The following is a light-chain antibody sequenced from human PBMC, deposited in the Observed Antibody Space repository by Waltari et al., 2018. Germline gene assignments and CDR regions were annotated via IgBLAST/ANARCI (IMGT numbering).Light chain of an antibody. V-gene: IGLV2-14*01. CDR2: EVS. J-gene: IGLJ2*01. CDR1: SSDVGGYNY. CDR3: SSYTSSSTVV. Sequence: QSALPQPASVSGSPGQSITISCTGTSSDVGGYNYVSWYQQHPGKAPKLMVYEVSNRPSGVSNRFSGSKSGNPASLTISGLQAEDEADYYCSSYTSSSTVVFGGGTKLTVL.